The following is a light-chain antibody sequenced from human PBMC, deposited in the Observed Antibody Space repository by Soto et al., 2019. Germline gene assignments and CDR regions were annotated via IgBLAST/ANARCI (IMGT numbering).Light chain of an antibody. J-gene: IGKJ5*01. CDR1: QDTNNA. CDR3: QQYESYPVT. V-gene: IGKV1-16*01. Sequence: DIQMTQSPSSLSPSVGDRVTITCRASQDTNNALAWFQQKPGEAPKSLIYAATSLQSGVPSRFSGSGYATYFTLTITSLQPEDFATYYCQQYESYPVTFGQGTRLEIK. CDR2: AAT.